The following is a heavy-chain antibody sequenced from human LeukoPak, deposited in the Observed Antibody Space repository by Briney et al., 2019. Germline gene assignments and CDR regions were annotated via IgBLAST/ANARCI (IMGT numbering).Heavy chain of an antibody. CDR3: ARNHCYDSSGSFDY. V-gene: IGHV4-59*01. D-gene: IGHD3-22*01. CDR1: GGSISSYY. CDR2: IHYTGSP. Sequence: PSETLSLTCTVSGGSISSYYWNWIRQPPGKGLEWIGYIHYTGSPNYNPSLKSRVTILVDTSNNQFSLNLSSVTAADTAVYYCARNHCYDSSGSFDYWGQGTLVTVSS. J-gene: IGHJ4*02.